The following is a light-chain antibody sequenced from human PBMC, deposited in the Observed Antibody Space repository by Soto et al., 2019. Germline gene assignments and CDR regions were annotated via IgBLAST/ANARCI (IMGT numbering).Light chain of an antibody. Sequence: QSALTQPRSVSGSPGQSVTISCTGTSSDVGGYNYVSWYQQHPGKAPKLMIYDVSERPSGVPDRFSGSKSGNTASLTISGLQAGDEADYYCCSYAGSYTFVFAPGTKLTVL. CDR2: DVS. V-gene: IGLV2-11*01. CDR1: SSDVGGYNY. CDR3: CSYAGSYTFV. J-gene: IGLJ1*01.